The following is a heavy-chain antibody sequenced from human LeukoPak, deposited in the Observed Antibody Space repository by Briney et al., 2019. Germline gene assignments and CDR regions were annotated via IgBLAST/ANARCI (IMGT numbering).Heavy chain of an antibody. D-gene: IGHD6-19*01. CDR3: ARGTVRGRQWLVRYYYFDY. V-gene: IGHV4-34*01. J-gene: IGHJ4*02. Sequence: SETLSLTCAVYGRCFSGYYWSWIRQPPGKGLEWIGEINHSGSTNYNPSLKSRVTISVDTSKNQFSLKLSSVTAADTAVYYCARGTVRGRQWLVRYYYFDYWGQGTLVTVSS. CDR1: GRCFSGYY. CDR2: INHSGST.